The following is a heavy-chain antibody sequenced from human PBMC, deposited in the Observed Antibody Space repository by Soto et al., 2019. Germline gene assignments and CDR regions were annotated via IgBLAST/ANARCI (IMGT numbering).Heavy chain of an antibody. CDR3: ARLGGGYYDSSGPRAYFDY. V-gene: IGHV5-51*01. Sequence: GESLKISCKGSGYSFTSYWIGWVRQMPGKGLEWMGIINPGDSDTRYSPSFQGQVTISADKSISTAYLQWSSLKASDTAMYYCARLGGGYYDSSGPRAYFDYWGQGTLVTVSS. CDR1: GYSFTSYW. J-gene: IGHJ4*02. D-gene: IGHD3-22*01. CDR2: INPGDSDT.